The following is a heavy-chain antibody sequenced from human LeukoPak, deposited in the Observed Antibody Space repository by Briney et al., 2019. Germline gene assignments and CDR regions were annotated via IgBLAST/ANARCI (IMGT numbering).Heavy chain of an antibody. CDR2: ISSSGSTI. CDR1: GFTFSDYY. J-gene: IGHJ4*02. CDR3: ARDGFFGIAAAGTSDY. Sequence: GGSLRLSCAASGFTFSDYYMSWIRQAPGKGLEWVSYISSSGSTIYYADSVKGRFTISRDNAKNSLYLQMNSLRAEDTAVYYCARDGFFGIAAAGTSDYWGQGTLVTVSS. V-gene: IGHV3-11*04. D-gene: IGHD6-13*01.